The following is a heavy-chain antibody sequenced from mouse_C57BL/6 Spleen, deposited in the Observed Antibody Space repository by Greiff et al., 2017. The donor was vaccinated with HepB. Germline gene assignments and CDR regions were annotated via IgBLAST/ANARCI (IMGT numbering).Heavy chain of an antibody. D-gene: IGHD2-5*01. CDR2: ISDGGSYT. CDR3: ARETLYYSNYDY. J-gene: IGHJ2*01. V-gene: IGHV5-4*01. Sequence: EVQWVESGGGLVKPGGSLKLSCAASGFTFSSYAMSWVRQTPEKRLEWVATISDGGSYTYYPDNVKGRFTISRDNAKNNLYLQRSHLKSEDTAMYYCARETLYYSNYDYWGQGTTLTVSS. CDR1: GFTFSSYA.